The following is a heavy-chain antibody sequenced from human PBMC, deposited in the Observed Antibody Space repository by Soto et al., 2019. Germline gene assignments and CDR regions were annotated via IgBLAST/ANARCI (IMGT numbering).Heavy chain of an antibody. CDR3: TTLATGSSSSSMFHCCYMAV. Sequence: EVQLVESGGGLVKPGGSLRLSCAASGFTFSNAWMSWVRQAPGKGLEWVGRIKSKTDGGTTNYAAPVEGRFTISRDDSKNLFYLQMNSLKTENAAVYYCTTLATGSSSSSMFHCCYMAVWGKGTTVTVSS. V-gene: IGHV3-15*01. CDR1: GFTFSNAW. D-gene: IGHD6-6*01. J-gene: IGHJ6*03. CDR2: IKSKTDGGTT.